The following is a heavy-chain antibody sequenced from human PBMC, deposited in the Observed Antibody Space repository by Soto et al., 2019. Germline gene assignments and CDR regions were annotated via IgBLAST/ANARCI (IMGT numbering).Heavy chain of an antibody. CDR3: ARHSVALVIKGWGY. V-gene: IGHV4-31*03. CDR1: GGSISSGGYY. D-gene: IGHD3-10*01. J-gene: IGHJ4*02. Sequence: TLSLTCTVSGGSISSGGYYWSWIRQHPGKGLEWIGYIYYSGSTYYNPSLKSRVTISVDTSKNQFSLKLVSVTAADTAVYYCARHSVALVIKGWGYWGQGTLVTVSS. CDR2: IYYSGST.